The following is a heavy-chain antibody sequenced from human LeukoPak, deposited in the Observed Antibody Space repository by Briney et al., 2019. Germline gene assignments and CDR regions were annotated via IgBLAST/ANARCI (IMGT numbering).Heavy chain of an antibody. CDR2: IYPGDSDT. CDR1: GYSFTSYW. V-gene: IGHV5-51*01. J-gene: IGHJ2*01. D-gene: IGHD6-19*01. Sequence: PGESLNISCKGSGYSFTSYWIGWVRQMPGKGLEWMGIIYPGDSDTRYSPSFQGQVTISADKSISTAYLQWSSLKASDTAMYYCAKTVAEEGPPRYWYFDLWGRGTLVTVSS. CDR3: AKTVAEEGPPRYWYFDL.